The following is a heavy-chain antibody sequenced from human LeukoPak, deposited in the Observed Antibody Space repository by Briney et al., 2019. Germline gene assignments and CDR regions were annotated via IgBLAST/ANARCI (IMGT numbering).Heavy chain of an antibody. CDR3: AKGLLTGINWYFDL. Sequence: ASVKVSCTASGYTFTGYYIHWVRQAPGQGLEWMGWINPHSGGTHYAQTFQGRVTMTTDTSISTAYMEVSSLRSDDTAVYYCAKGLLTGINWYFDLWGRGTLVTVSS. D-gene: IGHD7-27*01. CDR2: INPHSGGT. CDR1: GYTFTGYY. V-gene: IGHV1-2*02. J-gene: IGHJ2*01.